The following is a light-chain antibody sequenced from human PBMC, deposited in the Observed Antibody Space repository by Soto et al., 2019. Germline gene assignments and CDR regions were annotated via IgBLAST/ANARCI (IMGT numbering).Light chain of an antibody. CDR1: QSINNY. CDR2: DAS. Sequence: EIVLTQSPVTLSLSPGERATLSCRASQSINNYLAWYQQKPDQPPRLLIYDASNRATAIPVRFSGSGSGTDFTLTISSLEPEDSAVYYCQYRGIWPPGATFGGGTKVEIK. CDR3: QYRGIWPPGAT. V-gene: IGKV3-11*01. J-gene: IGKJ4*01.